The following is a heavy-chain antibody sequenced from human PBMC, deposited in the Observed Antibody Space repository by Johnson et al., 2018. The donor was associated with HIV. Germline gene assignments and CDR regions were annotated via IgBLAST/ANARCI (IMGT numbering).Heavy chain of an antibody. Sequence: VQLVESGGGVVRPGGSLRLSCAASGFTFDDYGMTWVRQAPGKGLEWVSGINWNGGSTGYADSVKGRFTISRDNSKNTVSLQMNSLRAEDTAVYYCAKDSQSPPIFGVVMRQNGFDIWGQGTVVTVSS. V-gene: IGHV3-20*04. CDR2: INWNGGST. D-gene: IGHD3-3*01. CDR1: GFTFDDYG. CDR3: AKDSQSPPIFGVVMRQNGFDI. J-gene: IGHJ3*02.